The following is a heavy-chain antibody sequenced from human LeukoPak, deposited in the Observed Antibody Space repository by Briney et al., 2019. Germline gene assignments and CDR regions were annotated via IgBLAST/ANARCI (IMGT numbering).Heavy chain of an antibody. V-gene: IGHV3-21*01. CDR1: GFTFSSYN. CDR3: ARDKYGGNSNAFDI. D-gene: IGHD4-23*01. CDR2: ISSSSSYI. J-gene: IGHJ3*02. Sequence: PGGSLRLSCAASGFTFSSYNMNWVRQAPGKGLEWVSSISSSSSYIYYADSVKGRFTISRDNAKNTLYLQMNSLRAEDTAMYYCARDKYGGNSNAFDIWGQGTMVTVSS.